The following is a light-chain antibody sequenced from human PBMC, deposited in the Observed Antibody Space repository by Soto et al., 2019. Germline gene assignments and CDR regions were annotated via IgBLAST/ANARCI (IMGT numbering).Light chain of an antibody. CDR3: SSYTSSNTFV. CDR1: SSDVGGYDL. CDR2: EVT. V-gene: IGLV2-14*02. J-gene: IGLJ7*01. Sequence: QSALTQPASVSGSPGQSITISCTGTSSDVGGYDLVSWYQQHPGKAPKLIIYEVTNRPSGVSNRFSGSKSGDTASLTISGLQAEDEADYYCSSYTSSNTFVFGTGTQLTVL.